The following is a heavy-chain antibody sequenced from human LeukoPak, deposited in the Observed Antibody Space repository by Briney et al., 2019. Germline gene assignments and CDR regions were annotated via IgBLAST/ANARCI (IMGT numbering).Heavy chain of an antibody. CDR2: ISSSSSYI. V-gene: IGHV3-21*01. CDR1: GFIFSSYT. Sequence: TGGSLRLSCAASGFIFSSYTMNWVRQAPGKGLEWVSSISSSSSYIYYADSVKGRFTISRDNAKNSLYLQMNSLRDEGTAVYSCARGETGMDYWGQGTLVTVSS. D-gene: IGHD6-13*01. J-gene: IGHJ4*02. CDR3: ARGETGMDY.